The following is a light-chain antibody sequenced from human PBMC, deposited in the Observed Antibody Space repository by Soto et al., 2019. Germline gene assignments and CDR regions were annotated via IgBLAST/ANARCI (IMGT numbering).Light chain of an antibody. CDR3: QQYFSTWT. CDR1: QSVLYSSNNKNY. V-gene: IGKV4-1*01. Sequence: DIVMTQSPDSLAVSLGERATINCKSSQSVLYSSNNKNYLAWYQHKPGQPPKLLIYWASIRESGVPDRFSGSGFGKDFTLPINSLQAEDVAVYYCQQYFSTWTFGQGTKVEIK. J-gene: IGKJ1*01. CDR2: WAS.